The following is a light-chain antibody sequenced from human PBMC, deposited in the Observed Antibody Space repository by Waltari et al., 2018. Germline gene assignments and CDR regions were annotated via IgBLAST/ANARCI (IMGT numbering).Light chain of an antibody. Sequence: QSALTQPASVSGSPGQSITISCTGTDNDVGGYNYVSWYQQHPGNAPKLIIYDVNKQPQQVSIRMPCNKAGNRAALTIPGSRGGDGADYYCNSYTSGTAFVVFGGGTTLTV. CDR1: DNDVGGYNY. CDR3: NSYTSGTAFVV. V-gene: IGLV2-14*01. CDR2: DVN. J-gene: IGLJ2*01.